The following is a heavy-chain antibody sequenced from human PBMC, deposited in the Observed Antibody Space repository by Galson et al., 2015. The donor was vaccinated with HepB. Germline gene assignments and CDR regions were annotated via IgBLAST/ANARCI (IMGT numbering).Heavy chain of an antibody. D-gene: IGHD3-10*01. Sequence: SLRLSCAASGFSFSTYGMHWVRQAPGKGLEWVSSISSSGPYIYYADSVKGRFTISRDNAKNSLYLQMNSLRVEDTAVYYCARGREVRGIINYYYGMDVWGRGTTVTVSS. CDR1: GFSFSTYG. J-gene: IGHJ6*02. V-gene: IGHV3-21*01. CDR3: ARGREVRGIINYYYGMDV. CDR2: ISSSGPYI.